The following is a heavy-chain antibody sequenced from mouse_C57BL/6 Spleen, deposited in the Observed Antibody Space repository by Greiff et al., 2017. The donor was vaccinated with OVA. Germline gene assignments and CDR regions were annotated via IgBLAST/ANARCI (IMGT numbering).Heavy chain of an antibody. CDR3: ARSYDYDFAY. CDR2: IYPGDGDT. V-gene: IGHV1-82*01. CDR1: GYAFSSSW. J-gene: IGHJ3*01. D-gene: IGHD2-4*01. Sequence: VQLQQSGPELVKPGASVKISCKASGYAFSSSWMNWVKQRPGKGLEWIGRIYPGDGDTNYNGKFKGQAPLTADNSSSTAYMQLSSLTSEDSAVYFCARSYDYDFAYGGQGPLVTVSA.